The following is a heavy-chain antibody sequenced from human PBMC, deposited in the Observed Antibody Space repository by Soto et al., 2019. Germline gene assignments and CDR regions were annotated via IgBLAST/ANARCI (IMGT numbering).Heavy chain of an antibody. Sequence: QVQLVQSGAEVKKPGSSVKVSCKASGGTFSSYAISWVRQAPGQGLEWMGGIIPIFGTANYAQKFQGRVTIPADESTNTAYMELSSLRSEDTAVYYCARAPPDRGYAFYYYYGMDVWGQGTTVTVSS. J-gene: IGHJ6*02. CDR1: GGTFSSYA. CDR3: ARAPPDRGYAFYYYYGMDV. CDR2: IIPIFGTA. D-gene: IGHD5-12*01. V-gene: IGHV1-69*12.